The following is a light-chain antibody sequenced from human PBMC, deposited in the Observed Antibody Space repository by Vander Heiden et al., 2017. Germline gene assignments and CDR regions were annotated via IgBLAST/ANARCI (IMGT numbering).Light chain of an antibody. Sequence: EIVLTQSPGTLPLPPGERATISCRASQSVSNSYLAWYQQKPGQAPRLLIYCASSRATGIPDRCSGSGSGTDVTLTISRLEPEDFAVYYCQQYGSSPLTFGGGTKVEIK. J-gene: IGKJ4*01. CDR1: QSVSNSY. V-gene: IGKV3-20*01. CDR3: QQYGSSPLT. CDR2: CAS.